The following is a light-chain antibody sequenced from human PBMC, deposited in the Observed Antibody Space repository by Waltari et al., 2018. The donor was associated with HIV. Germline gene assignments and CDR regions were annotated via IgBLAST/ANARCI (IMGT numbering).Light chain of an antibody. V-gene: IGLV2-14*03. CDR2: EVS. J-gene: IGLJ2*01. CDR1: YDDVGGFNF. CDR3: SSYMVNNGLV. Sequence: QSVLPQPASVSASPGQSISIPCSGTYDDVGGFNFVSWYQQYAGNAPTVILYEVSKRPSGIPGRFSGSKSGNTASLTIAGLQPGDEADYYCSSYMVNNGLVFGGGTRVTVL.